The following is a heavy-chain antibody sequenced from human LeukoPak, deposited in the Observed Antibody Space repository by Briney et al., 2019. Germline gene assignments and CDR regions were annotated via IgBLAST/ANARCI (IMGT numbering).Heavy chain of an antibody. V-gene: IGHV4-61*02. J-gene: IGHJ5*02. Sequence: SETLSLTCTVSGGSICSGSYYRSWIRQPAGKGLEWIGRIYTSGSTNYNPSLKSRVTISVDTSKNQFSLKLSSVTAADTAVYYCARDPGTYQFDPWGQGTLVTVSS. CDR3: ARDPGTYQFDP. D-gene: IGHD3-10*01. CDR2: IYTSGST. CDR1: GGSICSGSYY.